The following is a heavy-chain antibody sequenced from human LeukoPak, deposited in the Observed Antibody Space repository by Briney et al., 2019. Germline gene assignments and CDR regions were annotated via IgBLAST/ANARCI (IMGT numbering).Heavy chain of an antibody. CDR1: GFTFDDYA. D-gene: IGHD6-13*01. CDR3: AKAAVAAGSGLYYFDY. J-gene: IGHJ4*02. Sequence: GGSLRLSCAASGFTFDDYAMHWVRQAPGKGLEWVSGISWNSGSIGYADSVKGRFTISRDNAKNSLYLQMNSPRAEDMALYYCAKAAVAAGSGLYYFDYWGQGTLVTVSS. V-gene: IGHV3-9*03. CDR2: ISWNSGSI.